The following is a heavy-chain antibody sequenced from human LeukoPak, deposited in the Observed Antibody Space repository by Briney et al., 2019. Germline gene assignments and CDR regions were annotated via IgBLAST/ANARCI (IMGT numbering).Heavy chain of an antibody. J-gene: IGHJ4*02. V-gene: IGHV3-66*02. CDR2: IYSGTTT. Sequence: GGSLRLSCAASGFTFSDYYMSWIRQAPGKGLEWVSVIYSGTTTYYADSVKGRFTISRVNSKNTLYLQMNSLRAEDTAVYYCATPRIVGATASDYWGQGTLVTVSS. CDR1: GFTFSDYY. D-gene: IGHD1-26*01. CDR3: ATPRIVGATASDY.